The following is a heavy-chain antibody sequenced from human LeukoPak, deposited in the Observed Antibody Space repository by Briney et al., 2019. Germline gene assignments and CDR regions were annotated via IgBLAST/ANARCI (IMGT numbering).Heavy chain of an antibody. CDR3: ASPYCGGDCYYPGGYFQH. CDR2: IYTSGST. V-gene: IGHV4-61*02. Sequence: SETLSLTCTVSGGSLSSGSYYWSWIRQPAGKGLEWLGRIYTSGSTYYNPSLKSRVTISVDTSKNQFSLKLSSVTAADTAVYYCASPYCGGDCYYPGGYFQHWGQGTLVTVSS. CDR1: GGSLSSGSYY. D-gene: IGHD2-21*02. J-gene: IGHJ1*01.